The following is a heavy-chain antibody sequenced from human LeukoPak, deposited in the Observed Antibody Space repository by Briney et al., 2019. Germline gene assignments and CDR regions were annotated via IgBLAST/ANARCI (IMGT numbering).Heavy chain of an antibody. Sequence: PGGSLRLSCPASGFTFSDYSMSWVRQAPGKGLEWVSSISSSSDYIYYADSVKGRFTISRDNARNSLYLQMNSLRAEDTAVDYCARSRSVSNYKGMDVWGQGTTVTVSS. CDR2: ISSSSDYI. D-gene: IGHD5/OR15-5a*01. V-gene: IGHV3-21*01. CDR1: GFTFSDYS. CDR3: ARSRSVSNYKGMDV. J-gene: IGHJ6*02.